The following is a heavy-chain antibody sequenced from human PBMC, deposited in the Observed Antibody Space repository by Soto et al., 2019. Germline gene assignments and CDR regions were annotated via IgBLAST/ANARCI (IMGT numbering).Heavy chain of an antibody. V-gene: IGHV4-30-2*01. CDR2: IHHTEYT. CDR3: SRCGACRVTLLY. Sequence: SETLSLTCSVSGASISSDGSSWSWIRQPPGKGLEWIGYIHHTEYTYYNPSLKSRVTISVDRSKNQFSLNLSAVTAADKAVYYGSRCGACRVTLLYCSLGTWVTV. J-gene: IGHJ4*02. CDR1: GASISSDGSS. D-gene: IGHD1-26*01.